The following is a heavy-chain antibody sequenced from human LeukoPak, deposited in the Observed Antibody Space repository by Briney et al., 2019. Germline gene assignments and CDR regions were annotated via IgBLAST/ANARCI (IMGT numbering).Heavy chain of an antibody. CDR3: SRGIYYDSSGYLDY. J-gene: IGHJ4*02. V-gene: IGHV1-69*01. CDR1: GCTFSSYA. Sequence: GASVKVSCKASGCTFSSYAISWVRQAPGQGLEWMGRINPIFDSANYAQKFQGRVSITADESTSTAYMELSSLRSEDTAGYYCSRGIYYDSSGYLDYWGQGTPGTVSS. CDR2: INPIFDSA. D-gene: IGHD3-22*01.